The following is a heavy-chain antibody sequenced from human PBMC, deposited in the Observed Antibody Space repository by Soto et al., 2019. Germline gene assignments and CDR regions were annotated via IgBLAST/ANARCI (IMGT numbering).Heavy chain of an antibody. Sequence: SETLSLTCAVYGGSFSGYYWSWIRQPPGKGLEWIGEINHSGSTNYNPSLKSRVTISVDTSKNQFSLKLSSVTAADTAVYYCAREGHSGAARRGYYYYYYGMDVWGQGTTVTVSS. CDR1: GGSFSGYY. J-gene: IGHJ6*02. D-gene: IGHD6-6*01. CDR3: AREGHSGAARRGYYYYYYGMDV. V-gene: IGHV4-34*01. CDR2: INHSGST.